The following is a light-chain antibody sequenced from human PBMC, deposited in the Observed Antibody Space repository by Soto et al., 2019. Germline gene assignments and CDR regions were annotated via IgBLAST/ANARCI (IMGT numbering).Light chain of an antibody. CDR3: QTWGTGIRV. V-gene: IGLV4-69*01. CDR2: VNSDGSH. CDR1: DGHNNYA. J-gene: IGLJ1*01. Sequence: QPVLTQSPSASASLGASVKLTCTLSDGHNNYAIAWHQQQPEKGPRYLMKVNSDGSHIKGDGIPDHFSGSSSGAERYLTISSLQSEDEADYYCQTWGTGIRVFGTGTKLTVL.